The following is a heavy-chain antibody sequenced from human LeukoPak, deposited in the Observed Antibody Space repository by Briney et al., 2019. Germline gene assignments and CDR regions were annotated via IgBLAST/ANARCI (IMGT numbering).Heavy chain of an antibody. Sequence: GGSLRLSCAASGFTFDDYAMHWVRQAPGKGLEWVSGISWNSGSIGYADSVKGRFTISRDNAKNSLYLQMNSPRAEDTALYYCAKDDGGSFDYWGQGTLVTVSS. CDR3: AKDDGGSFDY. CDR1: GFTFDDYA. J-gene: IGHJ4*02. CDR2: ISWNSGSI. V-gene: IGHV3-9*01.